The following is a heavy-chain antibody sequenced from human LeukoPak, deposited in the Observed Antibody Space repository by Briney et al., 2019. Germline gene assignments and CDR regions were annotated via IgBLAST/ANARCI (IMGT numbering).Heavy chain of an antibody. CDR2: IYSGGSI. Sequence: PGGSLRLSCAASGFTVSSNYMSWVRQAPGKGLEWVSVIYSGGSIYYADSVKGRFTISRDNSKNTLYLQMNSLRAEDTAVYYCARGVEVRGVTLDYWGQGTLVTVSS. CDR1: GFTVSSNY. J-gene: IGHJ4*02. CDR3: ARGVEVRGVTLDY. D-gene: IGHD3-10*01. V-gene: IGHV3-66*02.